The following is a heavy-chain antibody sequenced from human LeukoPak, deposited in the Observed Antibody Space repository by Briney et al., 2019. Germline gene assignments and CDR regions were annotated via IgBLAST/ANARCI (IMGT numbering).Heavy chain of an antibody. D-gene: IGHD6-6*01. CDR2: ISAYNGNT. V-gene: IGHV1-18*01. CDR3: ARAYSSSPPQADY. J-gene: IGHJ4*02. CDR1: GYTFTSYG. Sequence: GASVKVSCKASGYTFTSYGISWVRQAPGQGLEWMGWISAYNGNTNYAQKFQGGVTMTRDMSTSTVYMELSSLRSEDTAVYYCARAYSSSPPQADYWGQGTLVTVSS.